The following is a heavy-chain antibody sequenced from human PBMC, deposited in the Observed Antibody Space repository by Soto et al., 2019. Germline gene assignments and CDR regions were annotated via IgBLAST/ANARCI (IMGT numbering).Heavy chain of an antibody. J-gene: IGHJ4*02. CDR2: ISGSGGST. Sequence: GGSLRLSCAASGFTFSSYAMSWVRQAPGKGLEWVSAISGSGGSTYYTDSVKGRFTVSRDNSKNTLYLQMNSLRAEDTAEYYCAKDPGSCISSSCLNYFAYWGQGTPVTVSS. V-gene: IGHV3-23*01. CDR1: GFTFSSYA. D-gene: IGHD2-2*01. CDR3: AKDPGSCISSSCLNYFAY.